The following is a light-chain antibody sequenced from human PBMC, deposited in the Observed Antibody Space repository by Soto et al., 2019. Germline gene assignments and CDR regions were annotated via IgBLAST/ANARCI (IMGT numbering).Light chain of an antibody. CDR3: QQYVSPPWT. CDR1: QSLSKTY. CDR2: GAS. Sequence: IVLTQSPGTLSLSPGERATLSCRASQSLSKTYLAWYQKKPGQAPRLLIDGASSRATGTPDRFSGSGSGTDFTLTISRLEPEDFAVYYCQQYVSPPWTFGQGTKVEIK. V-gene: IGKV3-20*01. J-gene: IGKJ1*01.